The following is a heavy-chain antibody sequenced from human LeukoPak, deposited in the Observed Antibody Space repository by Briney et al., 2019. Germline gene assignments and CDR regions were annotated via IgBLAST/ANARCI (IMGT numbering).Heavy chain of an antibody. V-gene: IGHV3-23*01. CDR2: ISGSGGST. J-gene: IGHJ6*03. D-gene: IGHD3-22*01. CDR3: AKDARIRNYYDSSGTFMDV. Sequence: PGGSLRLSCAASGFTFSSYAMSWVRQAPGKGLEWVSAISGSGGSTYYADSVKGRFTISRDNSKNTLYLQMNSLRAEDTAVYYCAKDARIRNYYDSSGTFMDVWGKGTTVTVSS. CDR1: GFTFSSYA.